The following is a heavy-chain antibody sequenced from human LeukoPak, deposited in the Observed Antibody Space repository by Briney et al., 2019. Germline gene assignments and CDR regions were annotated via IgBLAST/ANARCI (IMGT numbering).Heavy chain of an antibody. D-gene: IGHD3-22*01. CDR3: ARRLDYYDSSGYSDY. Sequence: GESLKISCKGSGYSLTSYWIGWVRQMPGKGLEWMGIIYPGDSDTRYSPSFQGQVTISADKSISTAYLQWSSLKASDTAMYYCARRLDYYDSSGYSDYWGQGTLVTVSS. J-gene: IGHJ4*02. CDR2: IYPGDSDT. CDR1: GYSLTSYW. V-gene: IGHV5-51*01.